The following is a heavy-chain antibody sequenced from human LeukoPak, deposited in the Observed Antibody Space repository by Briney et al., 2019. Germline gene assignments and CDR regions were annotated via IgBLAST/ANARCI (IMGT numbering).Heavy chain of an antibody. V-gene: IGHV3-23*01. J-gene: IGHJ4*02. D-gene: IGHD6-19*01. Sequence: GGSLRLSCAASGFTVSSNYMSWVRQAPGKGLEWVSAISGSGGSTYYADSVKGRFTISRDNSKNTLYLQMNSLRAEDTAVYYCAKDGTQWLVSHYFDYWGQGTLVTVSS. CDR1: GFTVSSNY. CDR2: ISGSGGST. CDR3: AKDGTQWLVSHYFDY.